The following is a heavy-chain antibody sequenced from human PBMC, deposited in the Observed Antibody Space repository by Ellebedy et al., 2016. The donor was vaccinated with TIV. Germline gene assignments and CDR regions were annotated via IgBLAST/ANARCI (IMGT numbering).Heavy chain of an antibody. CDR2: LYSGGAT. CDR1: GLSVGSNY. CDR3: ARDRGGRGSTFDI. V-gene: IGHV3-66*01. D-gene: IGHD3-16*01. J-gene: IGHJ3*02. Sequence: GGSLRLSCAASGLSVGSNYMRWVRQAPGKGLEWVSVLYSGGATYYAEAGKGRFTISRDDSKNTLWLQMNSLRVDDSAVYYCARDRGGRGSTFDIWGQGTMVTVSS.